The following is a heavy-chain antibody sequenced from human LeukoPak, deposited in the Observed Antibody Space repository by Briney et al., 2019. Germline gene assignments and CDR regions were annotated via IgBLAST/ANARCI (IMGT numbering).Heavy chain of an antibody. CDR1: GFTFSDYY. CDR2: ITSSGSTI. D-gene: IGHD5-18*01. Sequence: KSGGSPRLSCAASGFTFSDYYMSWIRQAAGKELQWGSYITSSGSTIYYADSVKGRFTISRDNAKNSLYLQMNSLRAEDTAVYYCAREATPDTAYGYWGQGTLVTVSS. V-gene: IGHV3-11*01. CDR3: AREATPDTAYGY. J-gene: IGHJ4*02.